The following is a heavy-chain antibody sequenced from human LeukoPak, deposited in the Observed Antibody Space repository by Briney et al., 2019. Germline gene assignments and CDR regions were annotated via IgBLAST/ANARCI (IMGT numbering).Heavy chain of an antibody. CDR1: GFDFSSNW. J-gene: IGHJ4*02. Sequence: GGSLRLSRAASGFDFSSNWMHWVRHAPGQGLVWVSRIKGDGISTNYADSVKGRFTISRDNSKNTLYLQMNSLRAEDTAIYYCAREMYLRSGYTFDYWGQGTQVTVSS. V-gene: IGHV3-74*01. D-gene: IGHD3-3*01. CDR2: IKGDGIST. CDR3: AREMYLRSGYTFDY.